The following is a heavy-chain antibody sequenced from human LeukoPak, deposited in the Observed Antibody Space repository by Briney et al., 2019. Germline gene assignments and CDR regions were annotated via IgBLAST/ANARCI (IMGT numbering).Heavy chain of an antibody. V-gene: IGHV3-21*01. J-gene: IGHJ4*02. D-gene: IGHD5-12*01. Sequence: GGSLRLSCAASGFTFSSYSMNWVRQAPGKGLEWVSSISSSSSYIYYADSVKGRFTISRDNAKNSLYLQMNSLRAEDTAVYYCARVKGKDIVATTSDDYWGQGTLVTVSS. CDR3: ARVKGKDIVATTSDDY. CDR2: ISSSSSYI. CDR1: GFTFSSYS.